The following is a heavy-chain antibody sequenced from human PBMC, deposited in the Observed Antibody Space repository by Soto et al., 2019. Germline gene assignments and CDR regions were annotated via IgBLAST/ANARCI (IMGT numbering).Heavy chain of an antibody. J-gene: IGHJ4*02. CDR1: GYTFTSYA. CDR3: ARVGAAAGPYYFDY. CDR2: INAGNGNT. V-gene: IGHV1-3*01. Sequence: ASVKVSCKASGYTFTSYAMHWVRQAPGQRLEWMGWINAGNGNTKYSQKFQGRVTITRDTSASTAYMELSSLRSEDTAVYYCARVGAAAGPYYFDYWGKGTLVTVSS. D-gene: IGHD6-13*01.